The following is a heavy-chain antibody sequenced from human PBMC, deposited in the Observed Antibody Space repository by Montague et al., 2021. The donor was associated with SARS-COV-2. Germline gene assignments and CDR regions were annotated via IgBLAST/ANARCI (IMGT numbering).Heavy chain of an antibody. CDR2: ISRCGDLI. CDR3: ARHYGDYFYDYYGMDV. V-gene: IGHV3-48*03. J-gene: IGHJ6*02. D-gene: IGHD4-17*01. CDR1: GFTFSSYE. Sequence: SLRLSCAASGFTFSSYELNWVRQAPGKGLEWLSYISRCGDLIYYADSVKGRFTISRDNAKRSLYLQMTSLRAEDTAVYYCARHYGDYFYDYYGMDVWGQGTTVTVSS.